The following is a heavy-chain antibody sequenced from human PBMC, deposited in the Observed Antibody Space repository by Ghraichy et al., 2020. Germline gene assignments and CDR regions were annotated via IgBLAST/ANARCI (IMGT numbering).Heavy chain of an antibody. V-gene: IGHV1-2*02. J-gene: IGHJ5*02. CDR2: INLNSGGT. CDR3: ATDHDSPGFDP. D-gene: IGHD2-21*02. CDR1: GYTFTGYY. Sequence: SVKVSCKASGYTFTGYYMHWVRQAPGQGLEWMGWINLNSGGTNYAQKFQGRVTMTRDTSISTAYMELSRLRSDDTAVYYCATDHDSPGFDPWGQGTLVTVSS.